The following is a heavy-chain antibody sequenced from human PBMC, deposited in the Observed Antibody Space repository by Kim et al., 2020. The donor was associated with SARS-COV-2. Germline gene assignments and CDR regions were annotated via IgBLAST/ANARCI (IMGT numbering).Heavy chain of an antibody. V-gene: IGHV3-7*01. CDR1: GFNFSTFW. J-gene: IGHJ5*02. CDR3: AREREYYYGSGRCGWCDP. D-gene: IGHD3-10*01. CDR2: INQDGSEK. Sequence: GGSLRLSCVASGFNFSTFWMSWVRQAPGKGLEWVANINQDGSEKYYVDSVKGRITISRDNAKNSLYLQMNSLRAEDTAVYYCAREREYYYGSGRCGWCDPWRQG.